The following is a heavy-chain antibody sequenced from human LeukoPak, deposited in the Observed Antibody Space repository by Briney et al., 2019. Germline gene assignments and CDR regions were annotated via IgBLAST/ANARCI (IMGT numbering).Heavy chain of an antibody. D-gene: IGHD3-10*01. V-gene: IGHV3-30-3*01. CDR1: GFTFSSYA. Sequence: GGSLRLSCAASGFTFSSYAMHWVRQAAGKGLEWVAGISYDGSNKYYADSVKGRFTIYRDNSKNTLYLQMSSLRAEDTAVYYCPKDRATGTQFYFYGMDVWGQGTKVTVSS. CDR2: ISYDGSNK. CDR3: PKDRATGTQFYFYGMDV. J-gene: IGHJ6*02.